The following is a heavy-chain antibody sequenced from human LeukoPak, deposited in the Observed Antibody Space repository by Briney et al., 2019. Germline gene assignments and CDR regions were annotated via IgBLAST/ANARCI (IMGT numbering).Heavy chain of an antibody. J-gene: IGHJ3*02. CDR3: ARLASITIFGVVIRGAFDI. V-gene: IGHV4-38-2*01. D-gene: IGHD3-3*01. Sequence: SETLSLTCAVSGYSISSGYYWGWIRQPPGKGLEWIGSIYHSGSTYYNPSLKSRVTISVDTSKNQFSLKLSSVTAADTAVYYCARLASITIFGVVIRGAFDIWGQGTMVTVS. CDR1: GYSISSGYY. CDR2: IYHSGST.